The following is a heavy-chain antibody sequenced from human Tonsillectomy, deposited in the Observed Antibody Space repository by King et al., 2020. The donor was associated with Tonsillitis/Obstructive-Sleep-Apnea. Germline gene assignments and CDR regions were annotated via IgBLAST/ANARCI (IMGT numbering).Heavy chain of an antibody. Sequence: VQLVESGGGLVKPGGSLRLSCSASGFTFSNAWMSWVRQAPGKGLEWVCRSNSKTDGGTTDYAAPVKGRFTISRDDSKNTLYLQMNSLKTEDTAVYYCPLCSSTSCYSYAFDIWGQGTMVTVSS. CDR2: SNSKTDGGTT. CDR1: GFTFSNAW. CDR3: PLCSSTSCYSYAFDI. V-gene: IGHV3-15*01. D-gene: IGHD2-2*01. J-gene: IGHJ3*02.